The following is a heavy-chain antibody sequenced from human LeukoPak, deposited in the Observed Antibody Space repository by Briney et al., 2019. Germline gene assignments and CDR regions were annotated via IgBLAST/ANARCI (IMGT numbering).Heavy chain of an antibody. J-gene: IGHJ5*02. CDR3: ARGHSSSWYLWFDP. CDR2: IYYSGST. D-gene: IGHD6-13*01. V-gene: IGHV4-59*11. CDR1: GGSISSHY. Sequence: PSETLSLTCTVSGGSISSHYWSWIRQPPGKGLEWIGYIYYSGSTNYNPSLKSRVTISVDTSKNQFSLKLSSVTAADTAVYYCARGHSSSWYLWFDPWGQGTLVTVSS.